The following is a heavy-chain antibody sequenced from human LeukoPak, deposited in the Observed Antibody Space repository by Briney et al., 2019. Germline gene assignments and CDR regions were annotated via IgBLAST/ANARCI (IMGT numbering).Heavy chain of an antibody. CDR1: GYTFTGYY. J-gene: IGHJ4*02. Sequence: ASVKVSCKASGYTFTGYYMHWVRQAPGQGLEWTGWINPNSGGTNYAQKFQGRVTMTRDTSISTAYMELSRLRSDDTAVYYCARGVYYYDSSGFGSGDYWGQGTLVTVSS. CDR2: INPNSGGT. D-gene: IGHD3-22*01. CDR3: ARGVYYYDSSGFGSGDY. V-gene: IGHV1-2*02.